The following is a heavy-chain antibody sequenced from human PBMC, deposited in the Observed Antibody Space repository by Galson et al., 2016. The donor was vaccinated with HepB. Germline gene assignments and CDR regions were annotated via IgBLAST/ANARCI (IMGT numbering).Heavy chain of an antibody. CDR2: ISNDGGTQ. D-gene: IGHD3-9*01. CDR1: GFSFRFNA. V-gene: IGHV3-30-3*01. Sequence: SLRLSCAASGFSFRFNAMHWVRQAPGKGLEWVAVISNDGGTQYYVDSVRGRFTISRDNSKNTLYLQMNSLRDEDTAMYYCARGTDIWTGYSNHFLAAFDVWCQGTMVTVAS. CDR3: ARGTDIWTGYSNHFLAAFDV. J-gene: IGHJ3*01.